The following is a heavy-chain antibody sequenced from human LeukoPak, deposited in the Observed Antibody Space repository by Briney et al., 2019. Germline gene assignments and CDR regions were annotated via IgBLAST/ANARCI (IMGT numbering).Heavy chain of an antibody. V-gene: IGHV3-23*01. J-gene: IGHJ3*02. CDR1: RFTFSSRA. CDR3: ARIKQELAPYDAFDM. D-gene: IGHD6-13*01. Sequence: GGSLRLSCAASRFTFSSRAMSWVRQAPGKGLDWVSRISGSGGTTSYADSVKGRFTISRDNSNNTLYLQMNSLRAEDTAVYFCARIKQELAPYDAFDMWGQGTTVTASS. CDR2: ISGSGGTT.